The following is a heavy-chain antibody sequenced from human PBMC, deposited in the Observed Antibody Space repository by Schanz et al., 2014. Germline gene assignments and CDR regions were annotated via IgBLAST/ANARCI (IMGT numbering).Heavy chain of an antibody. CDR1: GFIFTGYF. J-gene: IGHJ4*02. Sequence: QVQLVQSGAEVKKPGDSVTVSCKVSGFIFTGYFIHWIRQAPGQGLEWMGWIGGSDGNTNFAKKFQGRVTMTTDTSTSTVYMELRSLTSDDSAVYYCARDRDQWDGNYLDYWGQGTLVTVSS. CDR2: IGGSDGNT. D-gene: IGHD1-26*01. V-gene: IGHV1-18*04. CDR3: ARDRDQWDGNYLDY.